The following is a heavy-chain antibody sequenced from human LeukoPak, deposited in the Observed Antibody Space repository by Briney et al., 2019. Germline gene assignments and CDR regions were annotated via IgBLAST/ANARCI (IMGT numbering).Heavy chain of an antibody. CDR1: GGSISSSSYY. CDR2: IYYNGST. J-gene: IGHJ5*02. V-gene: IGHV4-39*07. Sequence: SETLSLTCTVSGGSISSSSYYWGWIRQPPGKGLEWIGSIYYNGSTYYNPSLKSRVTISVDTSKNQFSLKLSSVTAADTAVYYCARGRAIVVVPAAKRGLWFDPWGQGTLVTVSS. D-gene: IGHD2-2*01. CDR3: ARGRAIVVVPAAKRGLWFDP.